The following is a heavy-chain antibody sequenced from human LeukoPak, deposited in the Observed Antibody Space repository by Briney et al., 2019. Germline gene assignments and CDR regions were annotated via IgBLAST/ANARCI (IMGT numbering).Heavy chain of an antibody. J-gene: IGHJ4*02. CDR3: AKDAEYSSSSGNY. Sequence: PGGSLRLSCAPAGFSFSSYGMHWVRQAPGKGLEWVAFIRYDGSNDYYADSVKGRFTISRDNSKNTLYLQMNSLRTKDTAVYYCAKDAEYSSSSGNYWGQGTLVTVSS. D-gene: IGHD6-6*01. CDR2: IRYDGSND. CDR1: GFSFSSYG. V-gene: IGHV3-30*02.